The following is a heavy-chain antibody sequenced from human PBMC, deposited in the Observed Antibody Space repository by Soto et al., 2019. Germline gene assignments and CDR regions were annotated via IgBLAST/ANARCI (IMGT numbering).Heavy chain of an antibody. J-gene: IGHJ4*02. CDR1: GFTFTNYA. V-gene: IGHV3-23*01. Sequence: ESGGGLVQPGGSLRLSCTASGFTFTNYAMNWVRQAPGKGLEWVSAISGSGGSTYYADSVKGRSTISRDYSKNTLFLQLRSLRAEDTALYYCAKADWGGWYGGPFDSWGQGTLVTVSS. CDR3: AKADWGGWYGGPFDS. CDR2: ISGSGGST. D-gene: IGHD6-19*01.